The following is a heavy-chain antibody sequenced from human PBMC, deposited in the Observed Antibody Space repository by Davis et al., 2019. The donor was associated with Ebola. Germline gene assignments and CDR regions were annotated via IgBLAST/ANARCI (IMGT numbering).Heavy chain of an antibody. CDR2: IYYSGST. J-gene: IGHJ4*02. CDR3: ARPSSGWSRGPFDY. V-gene: IGHV4-39*01. D-gene: IGHD6-19*01. Sequence: MPSETLSLTCTVSGGSISSSSYYWGWIRQPPGKGLEWIGSIYYSGSTYYNPSLKSRVTISVDTSKNQFSLKLSSVTAADTAVYYRARPSSGWSRGPFDYWGQGTLVTVSS. CDR1: GGSISSSSYY.